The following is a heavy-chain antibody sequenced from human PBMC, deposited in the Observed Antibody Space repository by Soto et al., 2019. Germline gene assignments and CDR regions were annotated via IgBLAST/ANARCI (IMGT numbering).Heavy chain of an antibody. CDR1: GFTFSSYG. J-gene: IGHJ4*02. Sequence: EVQLLESGGGLVQPGGSLRLSCAASGFTFSSYGMSWVRQAPGQGLEWVSAISGSGGSTYYADSVKGRFTISRDNSKNTLYLQMNSLRAEDTAVYYCAKEGGRGGGCFDYWGQGTLVTVSS. CDR2: ISGSGGST. V-gene: IGHV3-23*01. CDR3: AKEGGRGGGCFDY. D-gene: IGHD3-16*01.